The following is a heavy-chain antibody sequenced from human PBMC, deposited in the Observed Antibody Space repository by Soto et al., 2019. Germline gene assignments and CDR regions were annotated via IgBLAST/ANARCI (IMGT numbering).Heavy chain of an antibody. CDR3: ALAVAEDYYYYYGMDV. CDR2: IKHSGST. Sequence: QVQLQQWGAGLLKPSETLSLTCAVYGGSFSGYYWSWIRQPPGKGLEWIGEIKHSGSTNYNPSLKSRVTISVDTAKNQCSLELSSVTAADTAVYYSALAVAEDYYYYYGMDVWGQGTTVTVSS. J-gene: IGHJ6*02. V-gene: IGHV4-34*01. D-gene: IGHD6-19*01. CDR1: GGSFSGYY.